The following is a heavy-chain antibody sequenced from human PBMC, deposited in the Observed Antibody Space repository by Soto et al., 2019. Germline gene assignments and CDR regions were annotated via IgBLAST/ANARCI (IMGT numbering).Heavy chain of an antibody. D-gene: IGHD3-10*01. CDR3: ARLKLLYYYGSGSYTDQNWFDP. J-gene: IGHJ5*02. CDR1: GFTFSSYD. V-gene: IGHV3-48*03. Sequence: GGSMRLSCAASGFTFSSYDMNWVRQAPGKELEWVSYISSSGSTIYYADSVKGRFTISRDNAKNSLYLQMNSLRAEDTAVYYCARLKLLYYYGSGSYTDQNWFDPWGQGTLVTVSS. CDR2: ISSSGSTI.